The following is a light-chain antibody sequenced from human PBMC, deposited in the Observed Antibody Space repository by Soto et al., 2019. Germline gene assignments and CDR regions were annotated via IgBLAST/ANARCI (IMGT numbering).Light chain of an antibody. J-gene: IGKJ3*01. CDR3: QQSYTRT. Sequence: DTQLTQSPSSLSASVGDRVTITCRASQNIRNYLNWYQQTPGKAPKVLIYLASSLQSGVPSRFSGSGSGTDFTLTISSLQPEDFATYYCQQSYTRTLGPGTKVDIK. V-gene: IGKV1-39*01. CDR2: LAS. CDR1: QNIRNY.